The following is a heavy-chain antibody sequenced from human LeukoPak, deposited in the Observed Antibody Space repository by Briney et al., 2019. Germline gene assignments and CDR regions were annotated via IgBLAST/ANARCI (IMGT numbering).Heavy chain of an antibody. V-gene: IGHV3-33*01. CDR3: ARDRPTWSYYSIDY. CDR2: IWYDGSNK. CDR1: GFTFSDYG. J-gene: IGHJ4*02. D-gene: IGHD1-26*01. Sequence: GSSLRLSCAVFGFTFSDYGMHWVRQAPGKGLEWVAVIWYDGSNKYYGDSVKGRFTISRDNSKNTLYLQMNSLRVEDTAVYYCARDRPTWSYYSIDYWGQGTLVTVSS.